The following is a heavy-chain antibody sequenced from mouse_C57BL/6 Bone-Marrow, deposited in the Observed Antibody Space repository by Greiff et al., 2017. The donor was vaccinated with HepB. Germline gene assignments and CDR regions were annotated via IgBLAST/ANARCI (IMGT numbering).Heavy chain of an antibody. J-gene: IGHJ2*01. CDR3: TLDSSGYGGVFGY. CDR2: IDPENGDT. D-gene: IGHD3-2*02. V-gene: IGHV14-4*01. Sequence: PEQGLEWIGWIDPENGDTEYASKFQGKATITADTSSNTAYLQLSSLTSEDTAVYYCTLDSSGYGGVFGYWGQGTTLTVSS.